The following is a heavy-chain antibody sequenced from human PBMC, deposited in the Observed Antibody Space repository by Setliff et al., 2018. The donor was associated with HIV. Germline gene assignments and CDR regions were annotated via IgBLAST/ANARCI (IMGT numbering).Heavy chain of an antibody. J-gene: IGHJ4*02. CDR1: GYSFTNHY. V-gene: IGHV1-46*01. D-gene: IGHD3-22*01. CDR3: ARDYYYDSSGYRYFDY. CDR2: INPTGGST. Sequence: GASVKVSFKPSGYSFTNHYMHWVRQAPGQGLEWMGVINPTGGSTRNTQKFQGRVTMTRDTSISTAYMELSRLRSEDTAVYYCARDYYYDSSGYRYFDYWGQGTLVTVSS.